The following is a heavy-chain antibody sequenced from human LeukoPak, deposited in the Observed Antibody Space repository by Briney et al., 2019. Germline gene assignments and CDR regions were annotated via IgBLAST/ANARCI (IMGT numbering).Heavy chain of an antibody. CDR1: GYTFTGYY. J-gene: IGHJ5*02. CDR2: INPNSGGT. Sequence: ASVKVSCKASGYTFTGYYMHWVRQAPGQGLEWMGWINPNSGGTNYAQKFQGRVTMTRDTSISTAYMELSRLRSDDTAVYDCARVGAVAGDWFDPWGQGTLVTVSS. CDR3: ARVGAVAGDWFDP. V-gene: IGHV1-2*02. D-gene: IGHD6-19*01.